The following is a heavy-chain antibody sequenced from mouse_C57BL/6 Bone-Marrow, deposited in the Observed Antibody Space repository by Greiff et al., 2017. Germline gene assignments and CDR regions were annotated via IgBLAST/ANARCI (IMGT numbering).Heavy chain of an antibody. V-gene: IGHV1-69*01. D-gene: IGHD3-2*02. CDR3: ARRQLRLRYFDY. CDR1: GYTFTSYW. Sequence: QVQLQQPGAELVMPGASVKLSCKASGYTFTSYWMHWVKQRPGQGLEWIGEIDPSDSYTNYNQKFKGKSTLTVDKSSSTAYMQLSILTSEDSAVYYGARRQLRLRYFDYWGQGTTLTVSS. CDR2: IDPSDSYT. J-gene: IGHJ2*01.